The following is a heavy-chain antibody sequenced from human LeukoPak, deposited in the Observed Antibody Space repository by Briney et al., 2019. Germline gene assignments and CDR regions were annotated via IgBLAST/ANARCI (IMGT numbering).Heavy chain of an antibody. Sequence: GASVKVSCKASGYTFTSYGISWVRQAPGQGLEWMGWISAYNGNTNYAQKLQGRVTMTTDTSTGTAYMELRSLRSDDTAVYYCAKSSYYYDSSGYSVNWFDPWGQGTLVTVSS. CDR3: AKSSYYYDSSGYSVNWFDP. CDR1: GYTFTSYG. D-gene: IGHD3-22*01. CDR2: ISAYNGNT. V-gene: IGHV1-18*01. J-gene: IGHJ5*02.